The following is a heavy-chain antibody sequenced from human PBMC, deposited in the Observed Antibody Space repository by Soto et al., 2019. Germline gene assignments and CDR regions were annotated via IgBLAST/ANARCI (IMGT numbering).Heavy chain of an antibody. J-gene: IGHJ4*02. CDR3: ARCLVQHFDWHGALDY. CDR1: GFIVSRNY. V-gene: IGHV3-53*01. Sequence: PGGSLRLSCAASGFIVSRNYMSWVHQAPGKGLEWVSVIYSGGYTYYADSVKGRFTISRDNSKNTLYLQMNSLRAEDTAVYYCARCLVQHFDWHGALDYWGQGTLVTVSS. CDR2: IYSGGYT. D-gene: IGHD3-9*01.